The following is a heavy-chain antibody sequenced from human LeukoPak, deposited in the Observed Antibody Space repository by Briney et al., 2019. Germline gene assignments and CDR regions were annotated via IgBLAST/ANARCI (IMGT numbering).Heavy chain of an antibody. Sequence: GGSLRLSCAASGFTVSSNYMSWVRQAPGKGLEWVSVIYSGGSTYYADSVKGRFTISRDNSKNTLYLQMNSLRAEDTAVYYCARTLAAAGTNAFDIWGQGTMVTVSS. J-gene: IGHJ3*02. D-gene: IGHD6-13*01. CDR1: GFTVSSNY. CDR2: IYSGGST. V-gene: IGHV3-66*01. CDR3: ARTLAAAGTNAFDI.